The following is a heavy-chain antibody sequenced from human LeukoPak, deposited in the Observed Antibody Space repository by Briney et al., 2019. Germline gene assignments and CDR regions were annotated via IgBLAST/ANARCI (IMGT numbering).Heavy chain of an antibody. Sequence: PSETLSLTCTVSGGSINNYYWTWIRQPPGKGLEWIGYVYYTGSTYYNPSLKSRLTISVDTSKNQFSLKLNSVTAADTAVYYCARDSSTVTPRHFDYWGQGTLVSLSS. J-gene: IGHJ4*02. CDR1: GGSINNYY. D-gene: IGHD4-17*01. V-gene: IGHV4-59*01. CDR2: VYYTGST. CDR3: ARDSSTVTPRHFDY.